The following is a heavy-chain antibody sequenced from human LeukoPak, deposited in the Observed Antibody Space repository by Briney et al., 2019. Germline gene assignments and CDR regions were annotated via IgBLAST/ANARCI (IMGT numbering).Heavy chain of an antibody. D-gene: IGHD1-14*01. CDR2: IWYDGSNK. J-gene: IGHJ6*04. CDR1: GFTFSSYG. CDR3: ARLRRSYYYYGMDV. V-gene: IGHV3-33*01. Sequence: PGRSLRLSCAASGFTFSSYGMHWVRQAPGKGLEWVAVIWYDGSNKYYADSVKGRFTISRDNSKNTLYLQMNSLRAEDTAVYYCARLRRSYYYYGMDVWGKGTTVTVSS.